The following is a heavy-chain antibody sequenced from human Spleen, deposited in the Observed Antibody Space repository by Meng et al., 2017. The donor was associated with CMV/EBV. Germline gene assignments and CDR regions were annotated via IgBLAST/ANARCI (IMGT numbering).Heavy chain of an antibody. D-gene: IGHD3-10*01. Sequence: SETLSLTCTVSGGSVSSGSYYWSWIRQPPGKGLEWVAYIFYSGSTNHNPSLKSRVTISVDTSKNQFSLKLSSVTAADTAVYYCARVDLDSGTTDYWGQGTLVTVSS. CDR1: GGSVSSGSYY. CDR2: IFYSGST. J-gene: IGHJ4*02. CDR3: ARVDLDSGTTDY. V-gene: IGHV4-61*01.